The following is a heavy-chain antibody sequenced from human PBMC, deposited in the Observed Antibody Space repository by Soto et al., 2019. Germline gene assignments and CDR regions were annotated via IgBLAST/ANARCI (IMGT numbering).Heavy chain of an antibody. D-gene: IGHD2-21*02. V-gene: IGHV5-51*01. Sequence: EVQLVQSGAEVKKPGESLKISCKGSGYSFTSYWIGWVRQMPGKGLEWMGIIYPGDSDTRYSPSFQGQVTISADKSISTAYLQRSSLKASDTAMYYCARLSFCGGDCDRPFDYWGQGTLVTVSS. CDR2: IYPGDSDT. CDR1: GYSFTSYW. CDR3: ARLSFCGGDCDRPFDY. J-gene: IGHJ4*02.